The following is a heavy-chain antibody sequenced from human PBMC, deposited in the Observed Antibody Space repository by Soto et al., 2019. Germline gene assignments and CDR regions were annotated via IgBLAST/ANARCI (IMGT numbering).Heavy chain of an antibody. V-gene: IGHV4-31*03. CDR2: IYYSGST. CDR3: ARDPVRYYYYGMDV. Sequence: SETLSLTCTVSGGSISSGGYYWSWIRQHPGKGLEWIGYIYYSGSTYYNPSLKSRVTISVDTSKNQFSLKLSSVTAADTAVYYCARDPVRYYYYGMDVWGQGTTVTVSS. J-gene: IGHJ6*02. CDR1: GGSISSGGYY. D-gene: IGHD4-4*01.